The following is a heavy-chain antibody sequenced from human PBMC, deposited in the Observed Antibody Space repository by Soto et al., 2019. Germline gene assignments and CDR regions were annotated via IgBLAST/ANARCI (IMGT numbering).Heavy chain of an antibody. CDR3: TRVRLIVCYFCSYRAV. D-gene: IGHD6-25*01. CDR1: GYTFTNYG. CDR2: ISAYKGNT. J-gene: IGHJ6*03. Sequence: QVQLLQSGAEVKKPGASVKVSCKASGYTFTNYGITWVRQAPGQGLEWMGWISAYKGNTHYTQRLQGRVTMTTDTTTRTSTGGLRGLKSDFTGVYYWTRVRLIVCYFCSYRAVWGKGTTVTVSS. V-gene: IGHV1-18*01.